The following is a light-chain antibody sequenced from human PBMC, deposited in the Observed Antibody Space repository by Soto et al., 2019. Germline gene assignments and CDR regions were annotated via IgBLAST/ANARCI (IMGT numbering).Light chain of an antibody. CDR2: AAS. Sequence: DIQMTQSPPSLSASVGDRVTITCRASQGIRNYLAWYQQKPGKVPKLLISAASTLRSGVPSRFSGSGSGTDFTLTVSSLQPEDVATYYCQKYDSAPFTFGPG. V-gene: IGKV1-27*01. CDR3: QKYDSAPFT. J-gene: IGKJ3*01. CDR1: QGIRNY.